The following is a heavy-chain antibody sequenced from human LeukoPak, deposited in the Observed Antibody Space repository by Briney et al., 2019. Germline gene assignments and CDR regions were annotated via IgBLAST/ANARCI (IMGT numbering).Heavy chain of an antibody. D-gene: IGHD6-19*01. CDR1: GGSISSGGYY. V-gene: IGHV4-31*03. Sequence: SETLSLTCTVSGGSISSGGYYWSWIRQHPGKGLEWIGYIYYSGSTYYNPSLKSRVTISVDTSKNQFSLKLSSVTAADTAVYYCARGLRRYSSGWYKIDYWGQGTLVTVSS. CDR3: ARGLRRYSSGWYKIDY. J-gene: IGHJ4*02. CDR2: IYYSGST.